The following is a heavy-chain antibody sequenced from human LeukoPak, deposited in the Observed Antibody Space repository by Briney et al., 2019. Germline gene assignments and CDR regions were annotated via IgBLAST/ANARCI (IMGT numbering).Heavy chain of an antibody. CDR3: ARPQHYYGSGSYERYYYYMDV. CDR1: GGSISSSSYY. V-gene: IGHV4-39*01. CDR2: IYYSGST. Sequence: SETLSLTCTVSGGSISSSSYYWGWIRQPPGKGLEWIGSIYYSGSTYYNPSLKSRVPISVDTSKNQFSLKLSSVTAADTAVYYCARPQHYYGSGSYERYYYYMDVWGKGTTVTVSS. D-gene: IGHD3-10*01. J-gene: IGHJ6*03.